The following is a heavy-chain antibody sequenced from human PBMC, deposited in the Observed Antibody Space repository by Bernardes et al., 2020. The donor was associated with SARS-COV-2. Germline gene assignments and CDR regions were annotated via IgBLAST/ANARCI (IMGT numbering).Heavy chain of an antibody. Sequence: GSLSRSCEASGFTITSKYMSWVRPSPGKGLEWVSVIFKGGMTFHADSVKGRATISRDIPKNTVYLQLNSLRLEDTAVYYCARGSADTAEVVDYWGQGSLVTVSS. V-gene: IGHV3-53*01. CDR3: ARGSADTAEVVDY. CDR2: IFKGGMT. D-gene: IGHD5-18*01. J-gene: IGHJ4*02. CDR1: GFTITSKY.